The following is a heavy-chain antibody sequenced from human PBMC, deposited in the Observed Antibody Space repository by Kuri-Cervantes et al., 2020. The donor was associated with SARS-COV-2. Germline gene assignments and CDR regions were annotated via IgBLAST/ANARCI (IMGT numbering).Heavy chain of an antibody. V-gene: IGHV3-73*01. CDR2: IRSKANSCAT. CDR1: GFTFSGSA. CDR3: ARDSGSIPGTGNNHFDY. D-gene: IGHD1-1*01. J-gene: IGHJ4*02. Sequence: GGSLRLSCAASGFTFSGSAMHWVRQASGKGLEWVGRIRSKANSCATAYAASVKGRFTISRDDSKNTAYLQMNSLRAEDTAIYYCARDSGSIPGTGNNHFDYWGQGTLVTVSS.